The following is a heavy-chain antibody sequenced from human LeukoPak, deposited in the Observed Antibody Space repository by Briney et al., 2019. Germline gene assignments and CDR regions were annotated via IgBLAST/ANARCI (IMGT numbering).Heavy chain of an antibody. Sequence: PGGSLRLSCAEFGFSFITYGMQWVRQAPGKGLEWVAFMSNDGSDKLYRDSVKGRFTISRDNSKNTLYLQMTRLRDDDTAVYFCAKGLSGSYYYYMDVWGKGTTVTVSS. J-gene: IGHJ6*03. V-gene: IGHV3-30*02. D-gene: IGHD1-26*01. CDR2: MSNDGSDK. CDR3: AKGLSGSYYYYMDV. CDR1: GFSFITYG.